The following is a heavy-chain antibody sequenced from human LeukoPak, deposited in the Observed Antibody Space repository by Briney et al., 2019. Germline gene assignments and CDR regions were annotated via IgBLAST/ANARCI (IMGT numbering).Heavy chain of an antibody. V-gene: IGHV3-33*01. CDR2: IWYDGSNK. D-gene: IGHD2-15*01. CDR3: ARLLGYCSGGNCAPGAFDI. Sequence: QPGRSLRLSCATSGFTFSSYGMHWVRQAPGKGLEWVALIWYDGSNKFYADSVRGRFTISRDYSKNTLYVQMNSLRAEDTAVYYCARLLGYCSGGNCAPGAFDIWGQGTMVTVSS. CDR1: GFTFSSYG. J-gene: IGHJ3*02.